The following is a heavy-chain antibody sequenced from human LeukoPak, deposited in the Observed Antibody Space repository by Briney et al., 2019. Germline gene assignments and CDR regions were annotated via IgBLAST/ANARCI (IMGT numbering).Heavy chain of an antibody. D-gene: IGHD6-13*01. Sequence: GGSLRLSCVASGFTFSSYAMNWVRQAPGKGLVWVSRIKGDGSSISYADSVKGRFTIFRDSAKNTLFLQMDSLRAEDTAVYYCVRGTIAAAGIDYWGQGTLVTVSS. CDR1: GFTFSSYA. CDR2: IKGDGSSI. V-gene: IGHV3-74*01. J-gene: IGHJ4*02. CDR3: VRGTIAAAGIDY.